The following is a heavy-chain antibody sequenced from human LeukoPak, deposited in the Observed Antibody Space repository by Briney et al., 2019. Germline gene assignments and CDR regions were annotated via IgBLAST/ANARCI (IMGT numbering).Heavy chain of an antibody. CDR1: GGPFSGYY. CDR3: ARAGIAAAKWFDP. V-gene: IGHV4-34*01. J-gene: IGHJ5*02. Sequence: SETLSLTCAVYGGPFSGYYWSWIRQPPGKGLEWIGEINHSGSTNYNPSLKSRVTISVDTSKNQFSLKLSSVTAADTAVYYCARAGIAAAKWFDPWGQGTLVTVSS. D-gene: IGHD6-13*01. CDR2: INHSGST.